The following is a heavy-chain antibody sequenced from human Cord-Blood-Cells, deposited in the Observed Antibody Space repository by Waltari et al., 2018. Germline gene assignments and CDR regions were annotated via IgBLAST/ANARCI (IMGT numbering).Heavy chain of an antibody. CDR2: SSGSCGSK. D-gene: IGHD3-10*01. V-gene: IGHV3-23*01. CDR3: AADLPVRSHFDY. J-gene: IGHJ4*02. CDR1: GFTCSSYD. Sequence: EVQLLESGGGLVQPGGSLRLSCAASGFTCSSYDMSWVRQAPGKVVEWVSASSGSCGSKYYADSVKGRFTISRDNSKNTLYLQMNSLRAEDTAVYYCAADLPVRSHFDYWGQGTLVTVSS.